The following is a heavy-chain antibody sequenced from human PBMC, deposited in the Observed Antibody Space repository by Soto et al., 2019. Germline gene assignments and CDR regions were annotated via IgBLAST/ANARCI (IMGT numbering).Heavy chain of an antibody. CDR2: TIPVSGTT. CDR3: ASSYGVSWYGDF. Sequence: QVQLLQSGAEVRKPGSSVKVSCHSSGEYFNDYPVTWVRQAPGQGLEWMGGTIPVSGTTNYAQEFQGRVTITADVSTSTVYMELSSLKYEDTALYYCASSYGVSWYGDFWGQGTLVTVSS. D-gene: IGHD6-13*01. J-gene: IGHJ4*02. CDR1: GEYFNDYP. V-gene: IGHV1-69*01.